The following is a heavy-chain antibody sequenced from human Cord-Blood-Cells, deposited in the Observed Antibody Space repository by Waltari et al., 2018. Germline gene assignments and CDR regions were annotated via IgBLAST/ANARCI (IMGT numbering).Heavy chain of an antibody. J-gene: IGHJ4*02. CDR3: ARPYSSSWYRGYFDY. CDR2: IYYSWST. V-gene: IGHV4-39*01. D-gene: IGHD6-13*01. CDR1: GGSTRGTSYY. Sequence: QLQLQESGPGLVKPSETLPLTCTSSGGSTRGTSYYWGWRRPPQGKGLEWIGSIYYSWSTYYNPSRKSRVTISVDTSKNQFSLKLSSVTAADTAVYYCARPYSSSWYRGYFDYWGQGTLVTVSS.